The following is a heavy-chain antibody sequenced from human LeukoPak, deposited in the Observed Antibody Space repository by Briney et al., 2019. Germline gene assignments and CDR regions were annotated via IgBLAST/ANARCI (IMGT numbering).Heavy chain of an antibody. V-gene: IGHV4-59*01. D-gene: IGHD5-18*01. CDR1: GGSISSYY. CDR2: IDYSGST. CDR3: ARARGYSYGYDY. Sequence: KASETLSLTCTVPGGSISSYYWSWIRQPPGKGLEWIGYIDYSGSTNYNPSLKSRVPISVDTSKNQFSLKLSSVTAADTAVYYCARARGYSYGYDYWGQGTLVTVSS. J-gene: IGHJ4*02.